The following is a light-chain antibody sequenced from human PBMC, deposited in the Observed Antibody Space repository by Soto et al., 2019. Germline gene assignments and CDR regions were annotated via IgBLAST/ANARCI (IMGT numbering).Light chain of an antibody. V-gene: IGKV1-5*03. J-gene: IGKJ1*01. Sequence: DIQMTQSPPTLSASVGDRVTITCRASQSISSWLAWYQQKPGKAPKLLIYKTSSLESGVPSRFSGSGSGTEFTLTISSLQPDDFATYYCQQYKSYPWSYGQGTKVEIK. CDR2: KTS. CDR3: QQYKSYPWS. CDR1: QSISSW.